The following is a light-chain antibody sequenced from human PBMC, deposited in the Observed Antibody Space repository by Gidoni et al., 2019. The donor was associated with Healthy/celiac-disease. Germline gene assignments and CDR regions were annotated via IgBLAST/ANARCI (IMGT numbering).Light chain of an antibody. CDR2: AAS. Sequence: DIQMTQSPSSLSASVGDRVTITGRASQSISGYLNWYQQKPGKAPKLLSYAASSLQSGVPSRFSGSGSGTDFTLTISSLQPEDFATYYCQQSYSTPLTFGGGTKVEIK. CDR1: QSISGY. J-gene: IGKJ4*01. CDR3: QQSYSTPLT. V-gene: IGKV1-39*01.